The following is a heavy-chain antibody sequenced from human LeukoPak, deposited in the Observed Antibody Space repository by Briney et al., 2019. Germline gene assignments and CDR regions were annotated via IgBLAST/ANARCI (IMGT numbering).Heavy chain of an antibody. CDR1: GFTFGDFW. V-gene: IGHV3-7*01. CDR2: INKDGNVI. Sequence: QPGESLRLSCAASGFTFGDFWMSWVRPAPGLGLEGVAYINKDGNVIDYVDSEKGRYTISRDNAKNSLYLQMNSLRAEDTAVYYCARDASHGSCNDYWGQGTLVTVSS. J-gene: IGHJ4*02. CDR3: ARDASHGSCNDY. D-gene: IGHD1-26*01.